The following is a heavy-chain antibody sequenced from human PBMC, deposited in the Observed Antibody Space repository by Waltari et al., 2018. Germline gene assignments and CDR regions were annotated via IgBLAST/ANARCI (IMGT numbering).Heavy chain of an antibody. CDR1: GFTFSSYG. D-gene: IGHD3-22*01. Sequence: QVQLVESGGGVVQPGRSLRLSCAAYGFTFSSYGMPWVRQAPGKGLEWVAVIWYDGSNKYYADSVKGRFTISRDNSKNTLYLQMNSLRAEDTAVYYCARNEPIYDSSGYPDYWGQGTLVTVSS. V-gene: IGHV3-33*01. J-gene: IGHJ4*02. CDR3: ARNEPIYDSSGYPDY. CDR2: IWYDGSNK.